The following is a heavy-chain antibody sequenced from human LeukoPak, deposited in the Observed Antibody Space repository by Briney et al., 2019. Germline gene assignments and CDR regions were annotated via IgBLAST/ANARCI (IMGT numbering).Heavy chain of an antibody. J-gene: IGHJ1*01. D-gene: IGHD5-24*01. CDR1: GYIFDDYC. CDR2: INWNGGKT. Sequence: GGSLRLSCAGSGYIFDDYCMRCVRQAPRKGLEWVAGINWNGGKTGYAASVKGRCTISRDNAKTALYLEMNSLRVEDTAFYYCVRLGRDGYTYGAAYWGQGALVTVSS. V-gene: IGHV3-20*04. CDR3: VRLGRDGYTYGAAY.